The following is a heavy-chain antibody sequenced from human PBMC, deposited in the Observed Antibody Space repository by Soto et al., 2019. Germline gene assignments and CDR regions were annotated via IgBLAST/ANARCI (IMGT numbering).Heavy chain of an antibody. CDR2: INHSGST. J-gene: IGHJ5*02. D-gene: IGHD1-7*01. Sequence: PSETLSLTCAVYGGSFSGYYWSWIRQPPGKGLEWIGEINHSGSTNYNPSLKSRVTISVDTSKNQFSLKLSSVTAADTAVYYCARVLLYNWNYGWFDPWGQGTLVTVSS. V-gene: IGHV4-34*01. CDR1: GGSFSGYY. CDR3: ARVLLYNWNYGWFDP.